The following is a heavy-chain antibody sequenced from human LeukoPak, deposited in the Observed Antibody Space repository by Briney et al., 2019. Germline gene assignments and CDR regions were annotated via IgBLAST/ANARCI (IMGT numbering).Heavy chain of an antibody. D-gene: IGHD3-22*01. CDR1: GGSISSSTYY. Sequence: SETLSLTCTVSGGSISSSTYYWGWIRQPPGKGLEWIGEINHSGSTNYNPSLKSRVTISVDTSKNQFSLKLSSVTAADTAVYYCARGRGYYDSSGYYYRADTTEPERYYFDYWGQGTLVTVSS. V-gene: IGHV4-39*07. CDR3: ARGRGYYDSSGYYYRADTTEPERYYFDY. J-gene: IGHJ4*02. CDR2: INHSGST.